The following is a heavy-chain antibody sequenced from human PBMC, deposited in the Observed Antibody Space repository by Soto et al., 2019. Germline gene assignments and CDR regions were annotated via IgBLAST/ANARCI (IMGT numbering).Heavy chain of an antibody. V-gene: IGHV1-3*01. CDR1: GFTALSYA. J-gene: IGHJ4*02. CDR2: LNGGVDGT. D-gene: IGHD6-19*01. CDR3: AREVKAVTSFDY. Sequence: QVRLIQSGPEMMQPGASVRVSCTASGFTALSYAFHWVRQAPGQGPEWLGWLNGGVDGTSYSQRLQGRVTISRDTSTNTVYLEVKSLTSEDTAVYYCAREVKAVTSFDYGGQGTLVTVSS.